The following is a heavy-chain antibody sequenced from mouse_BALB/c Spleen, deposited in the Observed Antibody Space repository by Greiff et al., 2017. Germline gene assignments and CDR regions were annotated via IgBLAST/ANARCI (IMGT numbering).Heavy chain of an antibody. CDR2: INSNGGST. Sequence: EVQRVESGGGLVQPGGSLKLSCAASGFTFSSYGMSWVRQTPDKRLELVATINSNGGSTYYPDSVKGRFTISRDNAKNTLYLQMSSLKSEDTAMYYCAREVWYFDVWGAGTTVTVSS. CDR1: GFTFSSYG. J-gene: IGHJ1*01. V-gene: IGHV5-6-3*01. CDR3: AREVWYFDV.